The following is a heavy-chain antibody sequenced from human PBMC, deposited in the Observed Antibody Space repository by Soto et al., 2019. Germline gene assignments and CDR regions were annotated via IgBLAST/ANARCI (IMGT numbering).Heavy chain of an antibody. Sequence: SETLSLTCAVYGGSFSGYYWSWIRQPPGKGLEWIGEINHSGSTNYNPSLKSRVTISVDTSKSQFSLKLSSVTAADTAVYYCARDAVTTDYFDYSGQGTMVTVSS. V-gene: IGHV4-34*01. CDR2: INHSGST. CDR3: ARDAVTTDYFDY. D-gene: IGHD4-17*01. J-gene: IGHJ4*02. CDR1: GGSFSGYY.